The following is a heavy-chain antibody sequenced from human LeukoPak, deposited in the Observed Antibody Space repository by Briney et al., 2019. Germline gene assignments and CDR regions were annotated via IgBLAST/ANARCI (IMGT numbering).Heavy chain of an antibody. Sequence: GGSLRLSCAASGFTFSSYSMNWVRQAPGKGLEWVSSISSSSSSGYIYYADSVKGRFTISRDNAKNSLYLQMNSLRVEDTAVYYCARDVGNWNDGDYWGQGTLVAVSS. V-gene: IGHV3-21*01. CDR2: ISSSSSSGYI. J-gene: IGHJ4*02. CDR1: GFTFSSYS. D-gene: IGHD1-1*01. CDR3: ARDVGNWNDGDY.